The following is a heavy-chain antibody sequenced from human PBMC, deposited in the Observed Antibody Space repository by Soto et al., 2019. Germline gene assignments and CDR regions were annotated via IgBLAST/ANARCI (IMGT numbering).Heavy chain of an antibody. CDR3: ASNYDILTGYSH. D-gene: IGHD3-9*01. J-gene: IGHJ4*02. CDR1: GVSISSGGYY. CDR2: IYYSGST. V-gene: IGHV4-31*03. Sequence: SETLSLTCTVSGVSISSGGYYWSWIRQHPGKGLEWIGYIYYSGSTYYNPSLKSRVTISVDTSKNQFSLKLSSVTAADTAVYYCASNYDILTGYSHWGQGTLVTVSS.